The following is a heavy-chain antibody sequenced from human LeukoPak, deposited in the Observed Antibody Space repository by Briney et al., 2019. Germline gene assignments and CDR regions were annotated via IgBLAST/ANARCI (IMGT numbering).Heavy chain of an antibody. V-gene: IGHV3-23*01. CDR3: ARVGDDYNEYVDY. D-gene: IGHD5-24*01. Sequence: PGGSLRLSCAASGFTFRSYGMSWVRQAPGKGLEWVSGISGSGGSTYYADSVKGRFTISRDNAKNSLLLQMNSLRAEDSAVYYCARVGDDYNEYVDYWGQGTLVTVSS. J-gene: IGHJ4*02. CDR2: ISGSGGST. CDR1: GFTFRSYG.